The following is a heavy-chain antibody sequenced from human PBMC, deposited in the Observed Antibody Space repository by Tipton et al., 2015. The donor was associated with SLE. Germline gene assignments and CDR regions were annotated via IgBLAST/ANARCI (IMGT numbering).Heavy chain of an antibody. V-gene: IGHV4-61*09. D-gene: IGHD6-6*01. CDR3: ARRRYSSSSRPYWYFDL. CDR1: GGSISSGSYH. Sequence: TLSLTCTVSGGSISSGSYHWSWIRQPAGKGLEWIGHIYTSGSTNYNPSLKSRVTISVDTSKNQFSLKLSSVTAADTAVYYCARRRYSSSSRPYWYFDLWGRGTLVTVSS. CDR2: IYTSGST. J-gene: IGHJ2*01.